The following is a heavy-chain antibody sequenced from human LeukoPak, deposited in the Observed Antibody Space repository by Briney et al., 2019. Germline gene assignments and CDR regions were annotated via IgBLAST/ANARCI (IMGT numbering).Heavy chain of an antibody. J-gene: IGHJ3*02. CDR2: IKQDGSEK. D-gene: IGHD3-10*01. CDR3: VRGKYGSGSYGAFDI. CDR1: GFIFSSYW. Sequence: GGSLRLSCAVSGFIFSSYWMSWVRQAPGKGLEWVANIKQDGSEKFYEDSVNGRFTISRDNSKNTLYLKMNSLRVEDTAIYYCVRGKYGSGSYGAFDIWGQGTLVTVSS. V-gene: IGHV3-7*03.